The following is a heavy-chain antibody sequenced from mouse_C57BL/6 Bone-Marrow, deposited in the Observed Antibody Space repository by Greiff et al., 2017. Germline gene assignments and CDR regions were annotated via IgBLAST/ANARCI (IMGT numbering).Heavy chain of an antibody. D-gene: IGHD1-1*01. Sequence: VQLQQPGAELVKPGASVKLSCKASGYTFTSYWMQWVKQRPGQGLEWIGEIDPSDSYTNYNQKFKGKATLTVDTSSSTAYMQLSSLTSEDSAVYYCASPHYGSSPYWYFDVWGTGTTVTVSS. CDR2: IDPSDSYT. CDR3: ASPHYGSSPYWYFDV. V-gene: IGHV1-50*01. J-gene: IGHJ1*03. CDR1: GYTFTSYW.